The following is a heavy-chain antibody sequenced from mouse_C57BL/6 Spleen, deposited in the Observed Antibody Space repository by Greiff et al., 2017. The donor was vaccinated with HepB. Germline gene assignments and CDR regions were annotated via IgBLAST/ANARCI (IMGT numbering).Heavy chain of an antibody. CDR2: IYPRSGNT. Sequence: QVQLQQSGAELARPGASVKLSCKASGYTFTSYGISWVKQRTGQGLEWIGEIYPRSGNTYYNEKFKGKATRTAYKSSSTAYMELRSLTSEDSAVYFCAFYYGNYHYFDYWGQGTTLTVSS. CDR1: GYTFTSYG. CDR3: AFYYGNYHYFDY. D-gene: IGHD2-1*01. V-gene: IGHV1-81*01. J-gene: IGHJ2*01.